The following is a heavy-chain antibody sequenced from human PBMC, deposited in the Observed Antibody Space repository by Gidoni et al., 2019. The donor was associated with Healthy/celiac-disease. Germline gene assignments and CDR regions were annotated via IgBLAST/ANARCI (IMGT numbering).Heavy chain of an antibody. CDR2: ISGSGGST. D-gene: IGHD3-22*01. V-gene: IGHV3-23*01. Sequence: EVQLLESGGGLVQPGGSLSLSCAASGFTFSSYAMSWVRQAPGKGLEWVSAISGSGGSTYYADSVKGRFTISRDNSKNTLYLQMNSLRAEDTAVYYCAKEVPSDSSGYCMFDPWGQGTLVTVSS. CDR1: GFTFSSYA. J-gene: IGHJ5*02. CDR3: AKEVPSDSSGYCMFDP.